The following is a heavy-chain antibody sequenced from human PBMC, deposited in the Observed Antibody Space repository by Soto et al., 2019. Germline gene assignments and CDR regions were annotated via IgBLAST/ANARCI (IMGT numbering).Heavy chain of an antibody. Sequence: PGGSLRLSCATSGLTFSKYWMTWVRQAPGKGLEWVATIKHDGSEKSNLDSVEGRFTISRDNAKNSLSLQMNSLRVEDTVVYFCASVPGSPGYHGLDVWGQGTTVTVSS. CDR1: GLTFSKYW. D-gene: IGHD6-19*01. V-gene: IGHV3-7*03. CDR2: IKHDGSEK. CDR3: ASVPGSPGYHGLDV. J-gene: IGHJ6*02.